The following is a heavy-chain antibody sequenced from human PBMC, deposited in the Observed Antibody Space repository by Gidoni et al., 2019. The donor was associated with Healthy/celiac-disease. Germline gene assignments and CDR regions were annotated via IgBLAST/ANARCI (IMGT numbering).Heavy chain of an antibody. D-gene: IGHD6-6*01. CDR2: KWYDGSNK. CDR3: ARDPYSSSFTDAFDI. V-gene: IGHV3-33*01. Sequence: QVQLVESGGGVVQPGRSLRLTCAASGFTFSSYGLHWVRQAPGKGLEWVAVKWYDGSNKYYADSVKGRFTISRDNSKNTLYLQMNSLRAEDTAVYYCARDPYSSSFTDAFDIWGQGTMVTVSS. J-gene: IGHJ3*02. CDR1: GFTFSSYG.